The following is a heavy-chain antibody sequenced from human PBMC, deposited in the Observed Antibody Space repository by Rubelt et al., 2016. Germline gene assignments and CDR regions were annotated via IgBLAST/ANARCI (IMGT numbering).Heavy chain of an antibody. CDR2: INAGNGNT. D-gene: IGHD3-22*01. J-gene: IGHJ6*02. CDR1: GYTFTSYA. Sequence: QVQLVQSGAEVKKPGASVKVSCKASGYTFTSYAMHWVRQAPGPRLEGMGWINAGNGNTKYSQKFQGRVTITRDASASTAYMELSSLRSEDTAVYYCARDGPYYDSSGSSYYYYGMDVWGQGTTVTVSS. CDR3: ARDGPYYDSSGSSYYYYGMDV. V-gene: IGHV1-3*01.